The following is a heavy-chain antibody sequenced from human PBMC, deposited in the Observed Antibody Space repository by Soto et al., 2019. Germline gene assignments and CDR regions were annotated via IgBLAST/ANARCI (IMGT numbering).Heavy chain of an antibody. CDR3: ARDSKSDDAFDI. V-gene: IGHV4-59*01. Sequence: QVQLQESGPGLVKPSETLSLTCTVSGGSISTYTWNWIRQSPGKGLEWIGYISYSGSTMSNPSLKGRVTISVDRSKNQLSLNLTSVTAADPAKYYCARDSKSDDAFDIWGLGTLVTVSS. J-gene: IGHJ3*02. CDR1: GGSISTYT. CDR2: ISYSGST.